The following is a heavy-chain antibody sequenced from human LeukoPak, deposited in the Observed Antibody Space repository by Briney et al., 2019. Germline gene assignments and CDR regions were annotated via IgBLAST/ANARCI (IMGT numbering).Heavy chain of an antibody. D-gene: IGHD3-22*01. CDR1: GFTFSSYG. CDR3: ARRWARMYYYDSSGLPNYYGMDV. V-gene: IGHV3-30*03. Sequence: GGSLRLSCAASGFTFSSYGMHRVRQAPGKGLEWVAVISYDGSNKYYADSVKGRFTISRDNSKNTLYLQMNSLRAEDTAVYYCARRWARMYYYDSSGLPNYYGMDVWGQGTTVTVSS. CDR2: ISYDGSNK. J-gene: IGHJ6*02.